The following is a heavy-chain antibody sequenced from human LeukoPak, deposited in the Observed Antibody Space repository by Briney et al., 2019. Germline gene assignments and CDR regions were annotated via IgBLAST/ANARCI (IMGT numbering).Heavy chain of an antibody. CDR1: GGSISSSRYY. V-gene: IGHV4-39*01. CDR3: ARQYEYIIDY. Sequence: SETLSLTCTVSGGSISSSRYYWGWIRQPPGKGLEWIGSIYYSGSTYYNPSLKSRVTISVDTSKNQFSLKLSSVTAADTAVYYCARQYEYIIDYWGQGTLVTVSS. J-gene: IGHJ4*02. CDR2: IYYSGST. D-gene: IGHD6-6*01.